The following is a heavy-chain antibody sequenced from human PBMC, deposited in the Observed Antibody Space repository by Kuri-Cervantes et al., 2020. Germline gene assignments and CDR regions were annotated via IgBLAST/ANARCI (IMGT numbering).Heavy chain of an antibody. J-gene: IGHJ6*02. CDR2: ISSSSSYI. Sequence: GGSLRLSCAASGFTFSSYSMNWVRQAPGKGLEWVSSISSSSSYIYYADSVKGRFTISRDNAKNSLYLQMNSLRAEDTAVYYCAKGLSTTPYYYYYGMDVWGQGTTVTVSS. D-gene: IGHD2/OR15-2a*01. CDR1: GFTFSSYS. CDR3: AKGLSTTPYYYYYGMDV. V-gene: IGHV3-21*01.